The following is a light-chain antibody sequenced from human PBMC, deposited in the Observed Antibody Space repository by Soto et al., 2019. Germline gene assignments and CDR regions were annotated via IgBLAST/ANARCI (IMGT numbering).Light chain of an antibody. CDR3: QQSYIPSWT. CDR2: AAS. Sequence: DIQMTQSPSSLSASVADRVTITCRASQYISRHLNWYQQKPGKAPKLLIYAASNLQSGVPSRFSGSGSGTEFTLTISILQPKDFATYFCQQSYIPSWTFGQGTKVEIK. J-gene: IGKJ1*01. V-gene: IGKV1-39*01. CDR1: QYISRH.